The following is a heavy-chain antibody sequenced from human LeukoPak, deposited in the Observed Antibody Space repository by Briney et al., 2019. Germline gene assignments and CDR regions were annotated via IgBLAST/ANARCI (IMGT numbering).Heavy chain of an antibody. CDR3: ASYNTVVTPRAFDI. CDR2: IYYSGST. J-gene: IGHJ3*02. V-gene: IGHV4-30-4*08. D-gene: IGHD4-23*01. Sequence: PSETLSLTCTVSGGSISSGDYYWSWIRQPPGKGLEWIGYIYYSGSTYYNPSLKSRVTISVDTSKNQFSLKLSSVTAADTAVYYCASYNTVVTPRAFDIWGQGTMVTVSS. CDR1: GGSISSGDYY.